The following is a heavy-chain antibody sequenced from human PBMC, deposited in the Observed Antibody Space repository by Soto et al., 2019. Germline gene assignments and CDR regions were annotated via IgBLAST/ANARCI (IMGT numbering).Heavy chain of an antibody. CDR2: IYFSGSA. V-gene: IGHV4-59*08. Sequence: ETLSLTCTVSGGSITSYYWSWIRQPPGKGLEWIGYIYFSGSANYNPSLKSRVTISVDTSKNQFSLKLSSVTAADTAVYYCARRYSGYGDYWGQRTPVTVSS. J-gene: IGHJ4*02. CDR3: ARRYSGYGDY. D-gene: IGHD5-12*01. CDR1: GGSITSYY.